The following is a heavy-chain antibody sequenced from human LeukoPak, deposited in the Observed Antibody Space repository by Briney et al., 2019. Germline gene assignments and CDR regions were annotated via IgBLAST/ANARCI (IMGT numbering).Heavy chain of an antibody. D-gene: IGHD3-22*01. Sequence: ASVKVSCKASGYTFTSYDINWVRQATGQGLEWMGWMNPNSGNTGYAQKFQGRVTMTRNTSISTAYMELSSLRSEDTAVYYCARLLYYYDSSGYYSGGGYYFDYWGQGTLVTVSS. V-gene: IGHV1-8*01. CDR2: MNPNSGNT. CDR1: GYTFTSYD. CDR3: ARLLYYYDSSGYYSGGGYYFDY. J-gene: IGHJ4*02.